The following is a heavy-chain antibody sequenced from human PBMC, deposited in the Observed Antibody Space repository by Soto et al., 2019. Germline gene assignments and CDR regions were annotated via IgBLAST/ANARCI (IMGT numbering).Heavy chain of an antibody. J-gene: IGHJ4*02. CDR1: GYTFRNYG. CDR3: AIGTKRGYYDSSGYHDH. CDR2: INTYNGNT. V-gene: IGHV1-18*01. Sequence: QVQLVQSGAEVKKPGASVKVSCKASGYTFRNYGISWVRQAPGQGLEWMGWINTYNGNTNYAQKLPGRVTMTTDTCTSTDYMELRSLGSDDTAVYYCAIGTKRGYYDSSGYHDHWGQGNLVTVSS. D-gene: IGHD3-22*01.